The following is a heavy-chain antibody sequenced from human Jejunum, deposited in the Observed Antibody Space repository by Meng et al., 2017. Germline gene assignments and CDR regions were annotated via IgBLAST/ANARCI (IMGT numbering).Heavy chain of an antibody. D-gene: IGHD3-10*01. CDR1: GLTFNNAW. CDR2: IKSKTDGGTT. V-gene: IGHV3-15*01. CDR3: TTDPGGRWVDS. J-gene: IGHJ4*02. Sequence: GESLMISCAASGLTFNNAWMTWVRQAPGKGLEWVGRIKSKTDGGTTEYAAPVKGRFTISRDDSTNTLYLQMNSLETEDTAIYFCTTDPGGRWVDSWGQGTLVTVSS.